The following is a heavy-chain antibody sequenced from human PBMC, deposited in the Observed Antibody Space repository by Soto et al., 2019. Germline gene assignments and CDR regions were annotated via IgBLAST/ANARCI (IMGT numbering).Heavy chain of an antibody. D-gene: IGHD3-22*01. J-gene: IGHJ4*02. Sequence: QITLKESGPTLVKPTQTLTLTCTFSGFSLSTSGVGVGWIRQPPGKALEWLALIYWNDDKRYSPSLKSRLTTTKDTSNILVLLTRRNMDPEDSATYYCAHAEGSSGYFGSWGEGTLVTVSS. CDR3: AHAEGSSGYFGS. CDR1: GFSLSTSGVG. CDR2: IYWNDDK. V-gene: IGHV2-5*01.